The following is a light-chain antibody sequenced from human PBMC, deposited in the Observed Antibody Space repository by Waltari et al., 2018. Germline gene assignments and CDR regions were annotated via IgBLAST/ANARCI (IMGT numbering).Light chain of an antibody. J-gene: IGLJ2*01. CDR3: GTWDNSLDAKL. CDR2: EDN. V-gene: IGLV1-51*02. CDR1: SSNIGTNF. Sequence: QSVLTQPPSVSAAPRQKVTISCSGSSSNIGTNFVSWYQQLPGTAPKPLIYEDNKRPSTIPDRFSGSKSGTSATLGITGLQTGDEADYYCGTWDNSLDAKLFGGGTRLTVL.